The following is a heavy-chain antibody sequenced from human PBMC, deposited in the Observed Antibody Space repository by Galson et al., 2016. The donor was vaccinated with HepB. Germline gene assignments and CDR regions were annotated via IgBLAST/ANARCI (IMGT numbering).Heavy chain of an antibody. D-gene: IGHD2-2*03. CDR2: IDPSGGST. V-gene: IGHV1-46*01. Sequence: SVKVSCKASGYTFTSRHMHWVRQAPGQGLEWVGIIDPSGGSTTYSHDFQGRVTMTRDTSTSTDYMELSSLRSEDSAVYYCVRAFGYWAADYWGQGTLLIVSS. J-gene: IGHJ4*02. CDR3: VRAFGYWAADY. CDR1: GYTFTSRH.